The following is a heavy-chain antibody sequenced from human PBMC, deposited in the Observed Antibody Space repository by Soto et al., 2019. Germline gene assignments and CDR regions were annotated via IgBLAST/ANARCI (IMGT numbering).Heavy chain of an antibody. Sequence: ASVKVSCKASGYTFTGYYMHWVRQAPGQGLEWMGWINPNSGGTNYAQKFQGWVTMTRDTSISTAYMELSRLRSDDTAVYYCARVNYDSSGYYSDYWGQGTLVTVS. CDR2: INPNSGGT. CDR1: GYTFTGYY. CDR3: ARVNYDSSGYYSDY. D-gene: IGHD3-22*01. J-gene: IGHJ4*02. V-gene: IGHV1-2*04.